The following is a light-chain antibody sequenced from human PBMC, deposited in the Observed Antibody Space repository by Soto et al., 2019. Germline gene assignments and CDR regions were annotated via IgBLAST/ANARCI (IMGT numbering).Light chain of an antibody. CDR2: DTT. CDR3: LLVYSGKVV. J-gene: IGLJ3*02. V-gene: IGLV7-46*01. Sequence: AVVTQEPSLTVSPGGTVTLTCSSNTGAVTSGHFPYWFQQKPGQAPRTLIYDTTNKHSWTPARFSASLLGGKAALTLSGAQPEDEADYYCLLVYSGKVVFGGGTKLTVL. CDR1: TGAVTSGHF.